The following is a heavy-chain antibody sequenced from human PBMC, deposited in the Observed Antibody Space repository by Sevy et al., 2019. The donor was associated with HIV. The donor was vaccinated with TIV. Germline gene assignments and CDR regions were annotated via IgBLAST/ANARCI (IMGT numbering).Heavy chain of an antibody. D-gene: IGHD3-22*01. J-gene: IGHJ4*02. Sequence: ATVKVSCKVSGYIFTELSMHWVRQAPGKGLEWMGGFDPEDGETIYAQKFQGRVTMTEDTSTDTAYMDLSSLRSEDTAVYYCATDSVLLKGPHYDSSGYLHYWGQGTLVTVSS. CDR3: ATDSVLLKGPHYDSSGYLHY. V-gene: IGHV1-24*01. CDR2: FDPEDGET. CDR1: GYIFTELS.